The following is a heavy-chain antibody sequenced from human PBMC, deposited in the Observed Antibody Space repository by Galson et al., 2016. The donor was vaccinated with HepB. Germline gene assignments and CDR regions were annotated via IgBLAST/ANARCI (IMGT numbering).Heavy chain of an antibody. J-gene: IGHJ3*02. CDR3: ARDGAAKVAFDI. Sequence: SLRLSCAASGFTFSSYWMNWVRQAPGKGLEWVASIKQDGSEQYYVDSLKGRFTISRDNAKHSLYLQMKSQRAEDTAAYYCARDGAAKVAFDIWGQGTMVTVSS. CDR1: GFTFSSYW. CDR2: IKQDGSEQ. V-gene: IGHV3-7*01. D-gene: IGHD5-18*01.